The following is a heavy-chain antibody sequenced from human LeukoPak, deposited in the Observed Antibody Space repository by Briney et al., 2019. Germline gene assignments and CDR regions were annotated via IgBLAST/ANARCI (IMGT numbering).Heavy chain of an antibody. CDR2: IKQDGSKK. Sequence: GGSLRLSCVASGFPFSSYWMTWVRQAPGKGLEWVANIKQDGSKKSYVDSVKGRFTISRDNAKNSLYLQMNSLRAEDTSIYYCTRVGYIDEGIDYWGQGTLVTVSS. J-gene: IGHJ4*02. V-gene: IGHV3-7*04. CDR3: TRVGYIDEGIDY. CDR1: GFPFSSYW. D-gene: IGHD5-24*01.